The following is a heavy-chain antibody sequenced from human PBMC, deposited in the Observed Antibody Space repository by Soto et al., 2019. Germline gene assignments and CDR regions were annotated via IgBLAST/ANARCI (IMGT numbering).Heavy chain of an antibody. CDR1: GFTFSSYW. V-gene: IGHV3-7*01. CDR3: VSDRSGIDLEGFDY. J-gene: IGHJ4*02. Sequence: EVQLVESGGGLVHLGGSRRLSCAASGFTFSSYWMTWVRQAPGKGLEWVANIKHDGSEKYYVDSVKGRFTISRDNARNSVFLEMKSLRDEDTAVDSCVSDRSGIDLEGFDYWGQGTLVTVSS. D-gene: IGHD1-26*01. CDR2: IKHDGSEK.